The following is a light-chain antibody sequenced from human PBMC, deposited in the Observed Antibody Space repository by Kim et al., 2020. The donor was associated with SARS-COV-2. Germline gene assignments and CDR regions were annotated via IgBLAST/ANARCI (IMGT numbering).Light chain of an antibody. CDR2: GSS. V-gene: IGKV1-9*01. J-gene: IGKJ5*01. Sequence: VGYRVSITGRTSQGISSYLAWYQQKPGKAPKRLIYGSSTWQSGVPSRFSGSGSETATDFTLTISRMQPEDFAAYYCQQSSGYPITFGQETRLEIK. CDR1: QGISSY. CDR3: QQSSGYPIT.